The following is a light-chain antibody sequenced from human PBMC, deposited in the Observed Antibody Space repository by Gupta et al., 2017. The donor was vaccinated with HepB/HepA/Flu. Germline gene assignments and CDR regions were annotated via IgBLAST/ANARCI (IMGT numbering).Light chain of an antibody. V-gene: IGLV3-1*01. Sequence: SYELTQPPSVSVSPGQTASITCSGDKLGDKYACWYQQKPGQSPVLVIYQDSKRPSGIPERFSGSNYGNKAALTISGTQSMDEADYYCRESESSTWVFGGGTKLTVL. J-gene: IGLJ2*01. CDR2: QDS. CDR1: KLGDKY. CDR3: RESESSTWV.